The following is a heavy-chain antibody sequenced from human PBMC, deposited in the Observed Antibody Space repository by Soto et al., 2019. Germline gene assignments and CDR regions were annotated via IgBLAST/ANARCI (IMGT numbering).Heavy chain of an antibody. CDR2: ISGGGGST. CDR3: AKEKMVALLDGGMDV. J-gene: IGHJ6*02. CDR1: GFTFSSYA. Sequence: GGSLRLSCAASGFTFSSYAMSWVRQAPGKGLKWVSAISGGGGSTYYADSVKGRFTISRDNSKNTLYLQMNSLRAEDTAVYYCAKEKMVALLDGGMDVWGQGTTVTVSS. D-gene: IGHD2-8*01. V-gene: IGHV3-23*01.